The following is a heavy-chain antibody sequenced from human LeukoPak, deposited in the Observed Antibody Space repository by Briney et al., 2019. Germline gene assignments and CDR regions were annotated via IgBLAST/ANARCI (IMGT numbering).Heavy chain of an antibody. D-gene: IGHD3-3*01. J-gene: IGHJ4*02. CDR1: GFSFSTYN. CDR2: ITPTSTTI. V-gene: IGHV3-48*04. Sequence: PGGSLRLSCAASGFSFSTYNMIWVRQAPGKGLECISYITPTSTTIHYADSVKGRFAVPRDNANSLLYLQMNSLRVEDTAVYYCARVVSGVTGGDYWGQGTLVSVSS. CDR3: ARVVSGVTGGDY.